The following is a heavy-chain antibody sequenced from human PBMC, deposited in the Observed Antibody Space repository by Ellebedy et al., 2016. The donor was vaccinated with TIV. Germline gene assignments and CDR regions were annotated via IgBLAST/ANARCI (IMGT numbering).Heavy chain of an antibody. CDR3: ARVDQLLLGMDV. J-gene: IGHJ6*02. CDR2: INHSGST. V-gene: IGHV4-34*01. CDR1: GGSFSGYY. D-gene: IGHD2-2*01. Sequence: GSLRLSCAVYGGSFSGYYWSWIRQPPGKGLEWIGEINHSGSTNYNPSLKSRVTISVDTSKNQFSLRLSSVTAADTAVYYCARVDQLLLGMDVWGQGTTVTVSS.